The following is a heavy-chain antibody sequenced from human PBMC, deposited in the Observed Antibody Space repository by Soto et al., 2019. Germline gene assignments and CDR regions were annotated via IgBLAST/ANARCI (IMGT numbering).Heavy chain of an antibody. V-gene: IGHV5-51*01. J-gene: IGHJ4*02. Sequence: GESLKISCKGSGYNFAGYWIAWVRQMPGKGLELMGIIYPSDSDTRYRPSFQGQVTISADKSISSAYLQWSSLGASDTAMYYCARGGVSTRTFDYWGQGTPVTVSS. CDR3: ARGGVSTRTFDY. CDR1: GYNFAGYW. CDR2: IYPSDSDT. D-gene: IGHD3-3*01.